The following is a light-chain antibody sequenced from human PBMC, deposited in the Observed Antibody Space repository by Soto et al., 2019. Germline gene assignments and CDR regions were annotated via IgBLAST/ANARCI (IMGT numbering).Light chain of an antibody. CDR2: GTS. J-gene: IGKJ1*01. CDR1: QSISNS. CDR3: QQSHSSSWT. V-gene: IGKV1-39*01. Sequence: DIQLTQSPSSLSASVGDRLTITCRASQSISNSLNWYQQKPGKAPNLLIYGTSDLQSGVPSRFSGSGSGTEFTLTISSLQRDDFATYYCQQSHSSSWTFGQGTKVEIK.